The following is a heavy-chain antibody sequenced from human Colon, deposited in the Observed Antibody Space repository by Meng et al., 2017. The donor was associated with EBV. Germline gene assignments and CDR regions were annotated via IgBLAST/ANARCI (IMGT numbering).Heavy chain of an antibody. CDR3: ARDRARLIKYNWFDP. CDR2: ISHSGTT. D-gene: IGHD3-10*01. V-gene: IGHV4-34*01. CDR1: GDTVSVHF. Sequence: QVQVQQWGAGLLKPSETLSLTCGLYGDTVSVHFWDWIRQPPGRGLEWIGQISHSGTTKYNPSLKSRFVMSVDTSRKWVSVKLPSVNAADTAVYYCARDRARLIKYNWFDPWGQGTLVTVSS. J-gene: IGHJ5*02.